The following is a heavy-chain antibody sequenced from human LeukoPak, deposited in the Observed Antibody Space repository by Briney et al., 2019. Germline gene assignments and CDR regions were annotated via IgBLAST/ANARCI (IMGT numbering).Heavy chain of an antibody. Sequence: SETLSLTCTVSGGFISSYYWSWIRQPPGKGLEWIGYIYYSGSTNYNPSLKSRVTISVDTSKNQFSLKLSSVTAADTAVYYCARHAPIQLWFGALHYYGMDVWGQGTTVTVPS. D-gene: IGHD5-18*01. CDR2: IYYSGST. V-gene: IGHV4-59*08. CDR1: GGFISSYY. CDR3: ARHAPIQLWFGALHYYGMDV. J-gene: IGHJ6*02.